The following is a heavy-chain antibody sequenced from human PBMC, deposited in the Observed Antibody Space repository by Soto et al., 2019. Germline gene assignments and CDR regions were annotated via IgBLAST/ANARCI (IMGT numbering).Heavy chain of an antibody. V-gene: IGHV4-38-2*01. Sequence: SETLSLTCAVSGYSISSGYYWGWIRQPPGKVLEWIGSIYHSGSTYYNPSPKSRVTISVDTSKNQFSLKLSSVTAADTAVYYCARSLYSYGLDYWGQGTLVTVSS. J-gene: IGHJ4*02. CDR2: IYHSGST. D-gene: IGHD5-18*01. CDR3: ARSLYSYGLDY. CDR1: GYSISSGYY.